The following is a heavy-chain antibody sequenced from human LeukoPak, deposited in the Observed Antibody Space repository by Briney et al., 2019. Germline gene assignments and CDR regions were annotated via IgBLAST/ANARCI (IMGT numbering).Heavy chain of an antibody. CDR2: IWYDGSDK. CDR1: GFTFSSYG. J-gene: IGHJ4*02. V-gene: IGHV3-33*01. D-gene: IGHD3-16*01. Sequence: GGSLRLSCAASGFTFSSYGMHWVRQAPGKGLEWVSLIWYDGSDKYYADSVKGRFTISRDNSKNTLYLQMNSLRAEDTAVYYCARDWGKGDYWGQGTLVTVSS. CDR3: ARDWGKGDY.